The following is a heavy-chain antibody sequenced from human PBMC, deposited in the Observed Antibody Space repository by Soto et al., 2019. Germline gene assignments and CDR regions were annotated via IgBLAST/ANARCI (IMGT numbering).Heavy chain of an antibody. Sequence: GGPLRLPCAASEFTFSSYDMHWIRKATGKGLEWVSAIGTAGDTYYPGSVKGRFTISRENAKNSLYLQMNSLRAGDTAVYYCARAANAGSGSYYRPSAFDIWGQGTMVT. J-gene: IGHJ3*02. CDR3: ARAANAGSGSYYRPSAFDI. V-gene: IGHV3-13*01. CDR1: EFTFSSYD. CDR2: IGTAGDT. D-gene: IGHD3-10*01.